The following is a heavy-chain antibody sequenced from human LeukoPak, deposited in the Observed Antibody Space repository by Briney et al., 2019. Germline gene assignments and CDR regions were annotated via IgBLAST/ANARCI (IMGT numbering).Heavy chain of an antibody. CDR3: AKDYYDSSGSN. Sequence: GGSLRLSCAASGFTFSSYGMHWVGQAPGKWLEWVAVIWYDGSNKYYADSVKGRFTISRDNSKNTLYLQMNSLRAEDTAVYYCAKDYYDSSGSNWGQGTLVTVSS. J-gene: IGHJ4*02. CDR2: IWYDGSNK. D-gene: IGHD3-22*01. CDR1: GFTFSSYG. V-gene: IGHV3-33*06.